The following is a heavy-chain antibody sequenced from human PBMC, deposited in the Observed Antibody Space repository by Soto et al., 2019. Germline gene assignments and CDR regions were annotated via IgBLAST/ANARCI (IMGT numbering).Heavy chain of an antibody. V-gene: IGHV1-18*01. CDR3: AREDSWLGIYYSDY. CDR1: GYTFTSYG. J-gene: IGHJ4*02. CDR2: ISAYNGNT. D-gene: IGHD6-19*01. Sequence: QVQLVQSGAEVKKPGASVKVSCKASGYTFTSYGISWVRQAPGQGLEWMGWISAYNGNTHYAQKLQGRVTMNKDTSTSTAYMERRSLRSDDTAVYYCAREDSWLGIYYSDYWGQGNLVTVSS.